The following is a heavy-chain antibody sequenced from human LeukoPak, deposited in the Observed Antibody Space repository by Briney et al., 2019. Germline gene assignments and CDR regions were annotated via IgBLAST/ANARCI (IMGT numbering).Heavy chain of an antibody. CDR3: ARDYAGSPDY. CDR1: GFTFSTYW. D-gene: IGHD3-10*01. CDR2: INGDGSTT. V-gene: IGHV3-74*03. J-gene: IGHJ4*02. Sequence: GVSLRLSCTASGFTFSTYWINWVRQSPGKGLVWVALINGDGSTTTHADSVKGRFTISRDNAKNTAYLQMNSLRDEDTAVYYCARDYAGSPDYWGQGTLVTVSA.